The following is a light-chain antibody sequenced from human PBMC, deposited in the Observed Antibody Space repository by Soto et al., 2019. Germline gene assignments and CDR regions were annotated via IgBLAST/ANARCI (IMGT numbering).Light chain of an antibody. J-gene: IGKJ4*01. CDR2: GAS. CDR3: QQYHNCPPLT. CDR1: QNINFN. Sequence: ETLMTQSPATLSASPGERVTLSCRASQNINFNLAWYQQKPGQAPRVLIYGASSRASGIPGRFSGSGSGTDFTLTISRLEHDDVALYYDQQYHNCPPLTFGGGTRVVIK. V-gene: IGKV3D-15*01.